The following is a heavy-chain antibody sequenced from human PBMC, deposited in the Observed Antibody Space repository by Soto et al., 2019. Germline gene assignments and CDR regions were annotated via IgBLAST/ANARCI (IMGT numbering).Heavy chain of an antibody. Sequence: GTLRRSGFATGFCLSRHYMSRVRKAPGKGPEWVSGIYSGGNGYYADSVECRFSISIDNSKSTLFLQMNGLRAEDTAMYYCGKGSSDSSGTLRVDYWGQGTLVTVSS. CDR3: GKGSSDSSGTLRVDY. CDR2: IYSGGNG. CDR1: GFCLSRHY. D-gene: IGHD1-7*01. V-gene: IGHV3-53*01. J-gene: IGHJ4*02.